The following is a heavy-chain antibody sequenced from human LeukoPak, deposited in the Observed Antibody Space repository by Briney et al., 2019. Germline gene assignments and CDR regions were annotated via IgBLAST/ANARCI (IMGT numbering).Heavy chain of an antibody. CDR1: GFTFSSYW. D-gene: IGHD6-19*01. J-gene: IGHJ4*02. Sequence: GGSLRLSCAASGFTFSSYWMHWVRHAPGRGLVWVSRINSDGSRTTYADSVKGRFTISRDNAKNTLHLQMNSLRAEHTAVYYCARDVQAGPGYWGQGTLVTVSS. V-gene: IGHV3-74*01. CDR3: ARDVQAGPGY. CDR2: INSDGSRT.